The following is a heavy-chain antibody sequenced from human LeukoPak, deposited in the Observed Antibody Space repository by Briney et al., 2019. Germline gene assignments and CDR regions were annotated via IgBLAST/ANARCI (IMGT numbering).Heavy chain of an antibody. CDR2: ISGSGSST. J-gene: IGHJ4*02. CDR1: GFTFSSYA. CDR3: AKQLGYCSDGSCYFPY. V-gene: IGHV3-23*01. D-gene: IGHD2-15*01. Sequence: GGSLRLSCAASGFTFSSYAMSWVRQAPGKGLEWVSAISGSGSSTNYADSVKGRFTISRDNSKSTLCLQMNSLRAEDTAVYYCAKQLGYCSDGSCYFPYWGQGTLVTVSS.